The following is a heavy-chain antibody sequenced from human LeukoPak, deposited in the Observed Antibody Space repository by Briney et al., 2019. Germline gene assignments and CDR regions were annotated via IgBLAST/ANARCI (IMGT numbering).Heavy chain of an antibody. CDR2: MNPNSGNT. D-gene: IGHD2-2*01. Sequence: GASVKVSCKAPGYTYTSHDINWVRQATGQGLEWMGWMNPNSGNTGYVQKFQGRITMTRDNSINTAYMQLSSLRSDDTAVYYCARIISYCSSTTCLRPYYYYMDVWGEGTTVIASS. J-gene: IGHJ6*03. V-gene: IGHV1-8*01. CDR1: GYTYTSHD. CDR3: ARIISYCSSTTCLRPYYYYMDV.